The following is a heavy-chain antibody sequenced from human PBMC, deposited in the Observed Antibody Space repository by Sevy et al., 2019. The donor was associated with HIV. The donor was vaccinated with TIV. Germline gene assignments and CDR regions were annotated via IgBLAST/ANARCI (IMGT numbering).Heavy chain of an antibody. CDR3: ARATYYYDGSGPYYFDY. CDR2: ITSSGSTI. V-gene: IGHV3-48*03. J-gene: IGHJ4*02. Sequence: GGSLRLSCAASGFTFSNFEMNWVRQAPGKGLEWVSYITSSGSTIYYADSVQGRFTISRDNAKNSLVLQMNSLRVEDTAVDYCARATYYYDGSGPYYFDYWGQGTLVTVSS. CDR1: GFTFSNFE. D-gene: IGHD3-22*01.